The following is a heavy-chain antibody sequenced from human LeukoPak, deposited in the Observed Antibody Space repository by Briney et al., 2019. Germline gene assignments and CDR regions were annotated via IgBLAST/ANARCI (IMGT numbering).Heavy chain of an antibody. J-gene: IGHJ4*02. D-gene: IGHD3-10*01. CDR3: ARGSSGVRGVPSLDY. V-gene: IGHV4-59*01. CDR1: GGSISSYY. CDR2: IYYSGTT. Sequence: PSETLSLTCTVSGGSISSYYWSWMRQPPGKGLEWIGYIYYSGTTNYNPSLKSRVTISVDTSKNQFSLKLSSVTAADTAVYYCARGSSGVRGVPSLDYWGQGTLVTVSS.